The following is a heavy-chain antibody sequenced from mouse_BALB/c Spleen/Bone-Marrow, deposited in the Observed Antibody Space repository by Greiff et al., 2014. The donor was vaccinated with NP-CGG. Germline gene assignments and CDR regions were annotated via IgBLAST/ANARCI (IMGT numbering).Heavy chain of an antibody. J-gene: IGHJ3*01. D-gene: IGHD1-1*01. Sequence: DLVKPGASVKLSCKASGYTFTSYWINWIKQRPGQGLEWIGRIPPGSGTTYYNEMFKGKATLTVDTSSTTAYIQLSSLSSEDSAVYFCARGSYYYGSSSPWFAYWGQGTLFTVSA. CDR2: IPPGSGTT. V-gene: IGHV1S41*01. CDR3: ARGSYYYGSSSPWFAY. CDR1: GYTFTSYW.